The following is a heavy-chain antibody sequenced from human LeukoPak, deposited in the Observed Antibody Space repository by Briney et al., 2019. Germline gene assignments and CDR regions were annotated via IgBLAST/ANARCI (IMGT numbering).Heavy chain of an antibody. Sequence: PSETLSLTCTLSGGSISSYYWSWLREPPGKGLECFGYIYYSGSTNYTPSLKSRVTISVDTSKNQFSLKMSPVTAADTAVYYCARHIELWFGDFWSSNDAFDIWGQGRMVTVSS. V-gene: IGHV4-59*08. J-gene: IGHJ3*02. CDR3: ARHIELWFGDFWSSNDAFDI. CDR2: IYYSGST. CDR1: GGSISSYY. D-gene: IGHD3-10*01.